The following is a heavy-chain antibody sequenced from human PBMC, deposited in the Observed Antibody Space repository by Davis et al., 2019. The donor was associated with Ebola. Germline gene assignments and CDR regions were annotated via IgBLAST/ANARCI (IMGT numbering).Heavy chain of an antibody. J-gene: IGHJ6*02. V-gene: IGHV3-30*18. Sequence: GESLKISCAASGFTFSSYGMHWVRQAPGKGLEWVAVISYDGSNKYYADSVKGRFTISRDNSKNTLYLQMNSLRAEDTAVYYCAKDLYCGGDCLYYYYGMDVWGQGTTVTVSS. CDR3: AKDLYCGGDCLYYYYGMDV. D-gene: IGHD2-21*02. CDR1: GFTFSSYG. CDR2: ISYDGSNK.